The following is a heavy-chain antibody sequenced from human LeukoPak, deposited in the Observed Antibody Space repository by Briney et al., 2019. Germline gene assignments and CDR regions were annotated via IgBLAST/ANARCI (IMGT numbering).Heavy chain of an antibody. CDR3: ASMARDYDILTGYYDY. CDR2: IIPILGIA. J-gene: IGHJ4*02. Sequence: SVKVSCKASGGTFSSYAISWVRQAPGQGLEWMGRIIPILGIANYAQKFQGRVTITADKSTSTAYMELSSLRSEDTAVYYCASMARDYDILTGYYDYWGQGTLVTVSS. CDR1: GGTFSSYA. V-gene: IGHV1-69*04. D-gene: IGHD3-9*01.